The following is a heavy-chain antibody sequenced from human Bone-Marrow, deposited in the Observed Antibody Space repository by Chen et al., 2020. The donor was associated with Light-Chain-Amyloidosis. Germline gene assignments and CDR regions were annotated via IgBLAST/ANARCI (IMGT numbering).Heavy chain of an antibody. CDR1: GDSISKFY. CDR2: VHHSGNF. V-gene: IGHV4-59*01. CDR3: ARDQGYRYGFYNYGVDV. Sequence: QVQLHESGPGVVQPSEILSLTCSVSGDSISKFYWSWIRQAPGEGLEWIGYVHHSGNFNYNPSLKCRVVLLTDTSRNQLSLRLMSVTPADTAVYYCARDQGYRYGFYNYGVDVWGQGTTVTVAS. J-gene: IGHJ6*02. D-gene: IGHD5-18*01.